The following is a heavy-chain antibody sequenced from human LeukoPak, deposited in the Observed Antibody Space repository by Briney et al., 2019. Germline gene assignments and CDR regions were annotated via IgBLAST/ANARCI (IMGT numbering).Heavy chain of an antibody. CDR3: ARGPLTMTRGFDP. CDR1: GDSITSGNYY. CDR2: ISSSGST. Sequence: SETLSLTCTVSGDSITSGNYYWSWIRQPAGTGLEWIGRISSSGSTNYNPSLKTRVTMSVDTSKNQFSLKLSSVTAADTAVYYCARGPLTMTRGFDPWGQGTLVTVSS. J-gene: IGHJ5*02. D-gene: IGHD4-17*01. V-gene: IGHV4-61*02.